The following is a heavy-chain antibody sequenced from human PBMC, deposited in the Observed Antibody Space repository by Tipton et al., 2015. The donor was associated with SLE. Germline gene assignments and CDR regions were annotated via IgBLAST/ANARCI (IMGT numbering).Heavy chain of an antibody. CDR1: GGSISNGGHY. V-gene: IGHV4-31*03. CDR3: ARVGAASGARYFDP. J-gene: IGHJ5*02. D-gene: IGHD3-16*01. CDR2: IYYTGRT. Sequence: TLSLTCSVSGGSISNGGHYWSWIRQHPGKGLEWIGYIYYTGRTYYNPSLESRVTISVDTSKNQFSLKLTSVTAADTAVYYCARVGAASGARYFDPWGQGMLVTVSS.